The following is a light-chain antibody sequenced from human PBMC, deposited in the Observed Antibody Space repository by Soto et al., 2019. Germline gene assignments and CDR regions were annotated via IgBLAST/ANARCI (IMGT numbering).Light chain of an antibody. V-gene: IGKV2-30*01. J-gene: IGKJ5*01. CDR2: QVS. CDR1: QSLGYGDGNTY. CDR3: MQGTLWPPT. Sequence: VVVAQYTLSLPVTLGQPASISCRSNQSLGYGDGNTYLSWMQQRPGQSPRRLIYQVSKRDSGVPGRFSGSGSGTDFTLKISRVEAEDVGVYYCMQGTLWPPTFCHVRRLAVK.